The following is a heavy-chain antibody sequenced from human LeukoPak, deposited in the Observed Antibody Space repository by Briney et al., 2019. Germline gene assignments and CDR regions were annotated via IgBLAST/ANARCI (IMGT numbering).Heavy chain of an antibody. D-gene: IGHD6-13*01. CDR2: INHSGST. CDR1: GGSFSGYY. J-gene: IGHJ6*03. Sequence: SETLSLTCAVYGGSFSGYYWSWIRQPPGKGLEWIGEINHSGSTNYNPSLKSRVTISVDTSKNQFSLKLSSVTAADTAVYYCARARRGPIAAAGNYYYYYYMDVWGKGTTVTVSS. CDR3: ARARRGPIAAAGNYYYYYYMDV. V-gene: IGHV4-34*01.